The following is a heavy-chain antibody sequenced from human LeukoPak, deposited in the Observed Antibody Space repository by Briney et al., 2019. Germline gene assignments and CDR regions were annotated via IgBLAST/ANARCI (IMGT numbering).Heavy chain of an antibody. J-gene: IGHJ4*02. Sequence: SETLSLTCSVSGGTISSSSYYWGWIRQPPGKGLEWIGSIYNSGSTYYNPSLNSRVTVSVDTTKNQFSLKLNPVTAADTAVYYCVRHVAPYDFDYWGQGTLVTVSS. CDR2: IYNSGST. CDR3: VRHVAPYDFDY. D-gene: IGHD2-21*01. CDR1: GGTISSSSYY. V-gene: IGHV4-39*01.